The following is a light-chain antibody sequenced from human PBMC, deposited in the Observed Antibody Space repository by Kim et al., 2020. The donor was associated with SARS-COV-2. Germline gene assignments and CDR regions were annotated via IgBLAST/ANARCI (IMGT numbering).Light chain of an antibody. J-gene: IGKJ4*01. CDR2: WAS. CDR3: QQYYSSPLT. V-gene: IGKV4-1*01. CDR1: QTVLNRSNNRNW. Sequence: DIVMTQSPDSLAVSLGERVTINCKSSQTVLNRSNNRNWLAWYKQNPGQPPKLLIYWASTRQSGVPDRFSGSGSATDFTLTISSLQAEDVAVYYCQQYYSSPLTFGGGTKVEIK.